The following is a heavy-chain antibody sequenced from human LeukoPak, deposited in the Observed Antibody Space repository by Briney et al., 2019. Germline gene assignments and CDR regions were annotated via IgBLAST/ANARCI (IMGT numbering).Heavy chain of an antibody. D-gene: IGHD4-17*01. CDR2: TNPNSGNR. Sequence: ASVKVSCKASGYTFTRYDINWVRQATGQGLEWMGWTNPNSGNRGYAQNFQGRVTMTTNPSISTAYMELSNLRSEDTAVYYCARANGDYDYWGQGTLVTVSS. V-gene: IGHV1-8*01. CDR3: ARANGDYDY. CDR1: GYTFTRYD. J-gene: IGHJ4*02.